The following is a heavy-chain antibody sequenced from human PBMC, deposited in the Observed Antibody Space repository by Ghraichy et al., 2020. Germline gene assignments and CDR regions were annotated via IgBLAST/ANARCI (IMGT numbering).Heavy chain of an antibody. Sequence: ASVKVSCKASGYTFTSYGISWVRQAPGQGLEWMGWINPYNGNTNYAQKLQGRVTMTTDTSTSTAYMELRSLKSDDTAVYYCAREEVGATSSGAVDIWGQGTMVTVSS. CDR3: AREEVGATSSGAVDI. J-gene: IGHJ3*02. V-gene: IGHV1-18*01. D-gene: IGHD1-26*01. CDR1: GYTFTSYG. CDR2: INPYNGNT.